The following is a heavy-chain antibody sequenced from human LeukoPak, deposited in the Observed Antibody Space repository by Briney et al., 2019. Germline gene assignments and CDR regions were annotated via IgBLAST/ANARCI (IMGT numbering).Heavy chain of an antibody. Sequence: GGSLRLSCAASGFTFSGYAMSWVRQAPGQGLEWVSAISGSGDGTYYADSVKGRFTISRDNSKNTLFLQMNSLRAEDTAVYYCAKAGVLTLVRGVIVDYWGQGTLVTVSS. CDR2: ISGSGDGT. D-gene: IGHD3-10*01. J-gene: IGHJ4*02. CDR1: GFTFSGYA. V-gene: IGHV3-23*01. CDR3: AKAGVLTLVRGVIVDY.